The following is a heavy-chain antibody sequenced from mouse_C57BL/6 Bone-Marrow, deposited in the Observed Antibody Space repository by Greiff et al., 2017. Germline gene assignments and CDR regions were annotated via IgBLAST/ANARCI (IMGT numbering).Heavy chain of an antibody. D-gene: IGHD1-1*01. V-gene: IGHV1-53*01. CDR2: INPNNGGS. CDR3: ARSGVYGSSLYWYFDV. CDR1: GYTFTSYW. J-gene: IGHJ1*03. Sequence: QVQLQQPGTELVKPAASVKLSCKASGYTFTSYWMHWVKQRPGQGLEWIGNINPNNGGSNYNEKFKNKATLTVDKSSSTTYMQLSSLTSEDSAVYFCARSGVYGSSLYWYFDVWGTGTTVTVSS.